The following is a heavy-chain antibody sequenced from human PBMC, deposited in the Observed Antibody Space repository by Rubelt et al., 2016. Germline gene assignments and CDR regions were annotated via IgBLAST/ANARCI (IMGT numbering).Heavy chain of an antibody. Sequence: QVQLVESGGGVVQPGGSLRLSCAASGFTFSSYGMHWVRQAPGKGLEWVAFIRYDGSNKYYADSVKGRFTISRDNSKNTLYLQMNSLRAEDTAVYYCAKDHFSEYYYDSSGYPYWGQGTLVTVSS. V-gene: IGHV3-30*02. CDR3: AKDHFSEYYYDSSGYPY. J-gene: IGHJ4*02. D-gene: IGHD3-22*01. CDR1: GFTFSSYG. CDR2: IRYDGSNK.